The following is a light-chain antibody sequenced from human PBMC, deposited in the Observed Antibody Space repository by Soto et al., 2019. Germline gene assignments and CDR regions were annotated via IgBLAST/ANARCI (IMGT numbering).Light chain of an antibody. CDR3: QSYDSSNHEVV. V-gene: IGLV6-57*04. CDR2: EDN. Sequence: NFMLTQPHSVSESPGKTVTISCTRSSGSIASNYVQWYQQRPGSAPTTVIYEDNQSPSGVPDRFSGSIDSSSNSASLTISGLKAEDEADYYCQSYDSSNHEVVFGGGTKLTVL. J-gene: IGLJ2*01. CDR1: SGSIASNY.